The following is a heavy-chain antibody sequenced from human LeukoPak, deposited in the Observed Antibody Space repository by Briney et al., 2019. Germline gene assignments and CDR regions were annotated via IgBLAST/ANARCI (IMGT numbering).Heavy chain of an antibody. J-gene: IGHJ5*02. D-gene: IGHD2-2*01. CDR1: GFTFSSYA. CDR3: AKGVGSSTTHNWFDP. V-gene: IGHV3-23*01. Sequence: GGSLRLSCAASGFTFSSYAMTWVRQAPGKGLEWVSAISDSAYSTFYADSVKGRFTISRDDSQNTLYLQMNSLRAEDTAVYYCAKGVGSSTTHNWFDPWGQGTLVTVSS. CDR2: ISDSAYST.